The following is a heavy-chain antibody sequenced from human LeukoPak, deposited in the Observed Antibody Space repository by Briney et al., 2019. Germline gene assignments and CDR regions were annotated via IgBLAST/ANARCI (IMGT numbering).Heavy chain of an antibody. J-gene: IGHJ3*02. V-gene: IGHV4-30-2*04. CDR2: YHSGST. Sequence: YHSGSTYYNPSLKSRVTISVDRYKNKFSLKLSSVTAADTAVYYCARPYDILTGYRDAFDIWGQGTMVTVSS. CDR3: ARPYDILTGYRDAFDI. D-gene: IGHD3-9*01.